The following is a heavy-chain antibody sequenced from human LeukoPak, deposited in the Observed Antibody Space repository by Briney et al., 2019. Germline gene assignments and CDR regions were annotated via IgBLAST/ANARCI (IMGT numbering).Heavy chain of an antibody. CDR3: ARESRARGREFDY. J-gene: IGHJ4*02. D-gene: IGHD3-16*01. Sequence: ASVKVSCKAPGYTFITYGISWVRQAPGQGLEWMGWISAYNGNTNYAQKFQGRVTMTTDTSTSTAYMELRSLRSDDTAVHYCARESRARGREFDYWGQGTLVTVSS. V-gene: IGHV1-18*01. CDR1: GYTFITYG. CDR2: ISAYNGNT.